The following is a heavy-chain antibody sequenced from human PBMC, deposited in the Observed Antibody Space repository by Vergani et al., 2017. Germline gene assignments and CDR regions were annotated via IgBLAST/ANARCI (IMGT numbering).Heavy chain of an antibody. CDR2: IYYSGGT. Sequence: QLQLQESGPGLVKSSETLSLTCTVSGGSISSSSYYWGWIRQPPGKGLEWIGSIYYSGGTYYNPSLKSRVTISVDTSKNQFSLKLSSVTAADTAVYYCASGTYYDFWSGYYYFDYWGQGTLVTVSS. CDR1: GGSISSSSYY. V-gene: IGHV4-39*07. D-gene: IGHD3-3*01. CDR3: ASGTYYDFWSGYYYFDY. J-gene: IGHJ4*02.